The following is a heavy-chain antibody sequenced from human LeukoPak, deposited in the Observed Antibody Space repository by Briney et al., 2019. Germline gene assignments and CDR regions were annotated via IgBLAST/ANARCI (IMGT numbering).Heavy chain of an antibody. D-gene: IGHD3-10*01. Sequence: PSETLSLTCAVYGGSFSGYYWSWIRQPPGKGLEWIGYIYYSGSTNYNPSLKSRVTISVDTSKNQFSLKLSSVTAADTAVYYCARDRGLMPFDYWGQGTLVTVSS. V-gene: IGHV4-59*01. J-gene: IGHJ4*02. CDR2: IYYSGST. CDR3: ARDRGLMPFDY. CDR1: GGSFSGYY.